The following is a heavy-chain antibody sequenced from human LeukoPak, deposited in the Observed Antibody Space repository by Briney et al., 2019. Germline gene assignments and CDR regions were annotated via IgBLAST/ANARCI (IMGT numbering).Heavy chain of an antibody. D-gene: IGHD3-22*01. Sequence: GGSLRLSCAASGFTFSTYWMHWVRQAPGKGLVWVSRINPDGSSTTYADSVKGRFTISRDNSKNTLYLQMNSLRAEDTAVYYCARDLEDSSPFGAFDMWGQGTMVTVSS. CDR3: ARDLEDSSPFGAFDM. J-gene: IGHJ3*02. CDR2: INPDGSST. CDR1: GFTFSTYW. V-gene: IGHV3-74*01.